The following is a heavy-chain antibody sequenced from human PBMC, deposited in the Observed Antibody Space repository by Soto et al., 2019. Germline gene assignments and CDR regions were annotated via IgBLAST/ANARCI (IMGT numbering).Heavy chain of an antibody. Sequence: PGGSLRLSCAASGFTFSNAWMNWVRQAPGKGLEWVGRIKSKTDGGTTDYAAPVKGRFTISRDDSKNTLYLQMNSLKTEDTAVYYCTTEVGATSRFFAYWGQGTLVTVSS. CDR2: IKSKTDGGTT. J-gene: IGHJ4*02. V-gene: IGHV3-15*07. D-gene: IGHD1-26*01. CDR3: TTEVGATSRFFAY. CDR1: GFTFSNAW.